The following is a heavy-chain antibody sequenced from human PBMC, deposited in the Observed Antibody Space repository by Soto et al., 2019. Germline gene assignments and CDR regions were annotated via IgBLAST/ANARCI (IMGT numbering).Heavy chain of an antibody. CDR3: ARDVEAWFGELTYNWFDP. Sequence: SETLSLTCTVSGGSISSGGYYWSWIRQHPGKGLEWIGYIYYSGSTYYNPSLKSRVTISVDTSKNQFSLKLSSVTAADTAVYYCARDVEAWFGELTYNWFDPWGQGTLVTVSS. CDR1: GGSISSGGYY. J-gene: IGHJ5*02. D-gene: IGHD3-10*01. V-gene: IGHV4-31*03. CDR2: IYYSGST.